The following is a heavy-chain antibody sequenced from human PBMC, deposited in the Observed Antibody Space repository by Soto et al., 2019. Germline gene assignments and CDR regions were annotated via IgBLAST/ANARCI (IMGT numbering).Heavy chain of an antibody. CDR3: ARRYGYSFDY. D-gene: IGHD1-1*01. Sequence: PSETLSLTCAVSGGSIIIGGYSWSWIRQPPGKGLEWIGYIYHSGRTYYNPSLKSRGTISVDRSKNQFSLKLSSVTAADTAGYYCARRYGYSFDYWGQGSLVTVSS. CDR2: IYHSGRT. CDR1: GGSIIIGGYS. V-gene: IGHV4-30-2*01. J-gene: IGHJ4*02.